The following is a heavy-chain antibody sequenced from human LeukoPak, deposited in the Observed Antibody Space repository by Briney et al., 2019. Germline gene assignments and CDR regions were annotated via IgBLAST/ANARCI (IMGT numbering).Heavy chain of an antibody. J-gene: IGHJ4*02. V-gene: IGHV4-59*08. CDR1: GGSISSYY. Sequence: SETLSLTCTVSGGSISSYYWSWIRQPPGKGLEWIGYIYYSGSTNYNPSLKSRVTISVDTSKNQFSLKLSSVTAADTAVYYCASSITMVRAPFDYWGQGTLVTVSS. D-gene: IGHD3-10*01. CDR3: ASSITMVRAPFDY. CDR2: IYYSGST.